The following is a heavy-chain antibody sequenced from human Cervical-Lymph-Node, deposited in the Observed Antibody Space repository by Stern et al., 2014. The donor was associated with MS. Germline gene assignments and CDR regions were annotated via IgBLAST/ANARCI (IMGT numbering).Heavy chain of an antibody. J-gene: IGHJ4*02. CDR1: GGSISNYY. D-gene: IGHD4-17*01. V-gene: IGHV4-59*08. CDR2: IYYSGST. Sequence: QVQLVQSGPGLAKPSETLSLTCTVSGGSISNYYWSWIRQPPGKGLEWIGYIYYSGSTTYNPSLKSRVAMPVDTPKAQFPLNLPSVTAADTGVYYCARRGTTGIDYWGQGTLVTVSS. CDR3: ARRGTTGIDY.